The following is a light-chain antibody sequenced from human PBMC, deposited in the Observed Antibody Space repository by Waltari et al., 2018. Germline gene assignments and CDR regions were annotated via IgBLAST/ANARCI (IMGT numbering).Light chain of an antibody. J-gene: IGLJ1*01. CDR1: SSDVGSYNP. V-gene: IGLV2-23*01. CDR2: EGS. Sequence: QSDLTQPASVSGSPGPSITISCTGNSSDVGSYNPVSWYQQHPGKAPKLMIYEGSKRPSGVSNRFSGPKSGNTASLTISGLQAEDEADYYCFSYAGSSTNYVFGTGTKVTV. CDR3: FSYAGSSTNYV.